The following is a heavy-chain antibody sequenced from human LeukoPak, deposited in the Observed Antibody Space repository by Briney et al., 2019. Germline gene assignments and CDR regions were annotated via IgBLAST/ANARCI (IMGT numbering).Heavy chain of an antibody. CDR1: GGSISSGDYY. Sequence: SQTLSLTCTVSGGSISSGDYYWSWIRQPPGKGLEWIGYIYYSGSIYYNPSLKSRVTISADTSKTQFSLRLSSVTAADTAVYYCARGEDIFDYWGQGTLVTVSS. J-gene: IGHJ4*02. CDR3: ARGEDIFDY. CDR2: IYYSGSI. D-gene: IGHD2-15*01. V-gene: IGHV4-30-4*01.